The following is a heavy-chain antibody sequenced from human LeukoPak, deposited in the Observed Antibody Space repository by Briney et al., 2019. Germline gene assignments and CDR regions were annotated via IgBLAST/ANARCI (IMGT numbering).Heavy chain of an antibody. CDR1: GGTFSSYA. Sequence: SVKVSCKASGGTFSSYAISWVRQAPGQGLEWMGGIIPIFGTANYAQKFQGRVTITTDESTSTAYMELSSLRSEDTAVYYCARAPYSSGWYGQYNWFDPWGQGTPVTVSS. J-gene: IGHJ5*02. CDR2: IIPIFGTA. V-gene: IGHV1-69*05. D-gene: IGHD6-19*01. CDR3: ARAPYSSGWYGQYNWFDP.